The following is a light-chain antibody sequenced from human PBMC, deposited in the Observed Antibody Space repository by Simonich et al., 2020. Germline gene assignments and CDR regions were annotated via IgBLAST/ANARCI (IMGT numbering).Light chain of an antibody. Sequence: QSALTQPRSVSGSPGQSVTISCTGTSSDVGSYNLVSWYQQHPGKAPKLMIYDVSKRPSGLSNRFSGSKSGNTASLTNSGLQAEDEADYYCSSYTSSSTFVVFGGGTKLTVL. V-gene: IGLV2-14*02. CDR1: SSDVGSYNL. CDR3: SSYTSSSTFVV. CDR2: DVS. J-gene: IGLJ2*01.